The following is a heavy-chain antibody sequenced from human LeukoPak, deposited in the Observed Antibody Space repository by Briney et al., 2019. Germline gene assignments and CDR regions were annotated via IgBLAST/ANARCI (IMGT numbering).Heavy chain of an antibody. D-gene: IGHD3-10*01. V-gene: IGHV4-59*08. CDR2: IYYSGNT. CDR1: GGSISSYY. CDR3: AGTPYYGSGSSPDY. Sequence: SETLSLTCTVSGGSISSYYWSWIRQPPGKGLEWIGYIYYSGNTNYNPSLKNRVTISADTSKNQFSLKLSSVTAADTAVYYCAGTPYYGSGSSPDYWGQGTLVTVSS. J-gene: IGHJ4*02.